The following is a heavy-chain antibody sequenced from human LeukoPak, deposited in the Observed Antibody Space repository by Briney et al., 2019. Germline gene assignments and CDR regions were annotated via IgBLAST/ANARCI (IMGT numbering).Heavy chain of an antibody. D-gene: IGHD2-21*02. CDR1: GFTFSSYS. Sequence: PGGSLRLSCAASGFTFSSYSMNWVRQAPGKGLEWVSSISSSSSYIYYADSVKGRFTISRDNAKNSLYLQMNSLRAEDTAVYYCAGRLVTAIHPSLFDYWGQGTLVTVSS. CDR3: AGRLVTAIHPSLFDY. J-gene: IGHJ4*02. CDR2: ISSSSSYI. V-gene: IGHV3-21*01.